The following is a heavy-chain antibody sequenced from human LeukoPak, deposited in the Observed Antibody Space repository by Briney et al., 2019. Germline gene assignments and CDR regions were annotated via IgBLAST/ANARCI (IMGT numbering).Heavy chain of an antibody. Sequence: PSETLSLTCTVSGGSINSYYWSWIRQPPGKGLEWIGYIYYSGSTNYNPSLKSRVTISVDTSKNQFSLKLTSVTAADTAVYCCARGGYSYGFDYWGKGTLVTVSS. CDR2: IYYSGST. CDR3: ARGGYSYGFDY. CDR1: GGSINSYY. V-gene: IGHV4-59*01. J-gene: IGHJ4*02. D-gene: IGHD5-18*01.